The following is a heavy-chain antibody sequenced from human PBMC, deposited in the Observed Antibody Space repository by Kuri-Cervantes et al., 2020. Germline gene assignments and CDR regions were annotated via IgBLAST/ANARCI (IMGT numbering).Heavy chain of an antibody. Sequence: GESLKISCTASGFTFSSYWMHWVRQAPGKGLEWVANTKQDGSEKYHADSVRGRFTISRDNSKNTLYLQMNSLRAEDTAVYYCAKDRGIAVAGTGWYFDLWGRGTLVTVSS. CDR1: GFTFSSYW. V-gene: IGHV3-7*01. CDR3: AKDRGIAVAGTGWYFDL. D-gene: IGHD6-19*01. J-gene: IGHJ2*01. CDR2: TKQDGSEK.